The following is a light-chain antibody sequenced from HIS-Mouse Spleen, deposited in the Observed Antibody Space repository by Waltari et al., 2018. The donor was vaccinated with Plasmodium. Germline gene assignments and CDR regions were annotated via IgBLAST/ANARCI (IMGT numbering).Light chain of an antibody. Sequence: EIVMTQSPATLSVSPVERAPLSCRASQSVRSNLAWYQQKPGQAPRLLIYGASTRATGIPARFSGSGSGTEFTLTISSLQSEDFAVYYCQQYNNWSFTFGPGTKVDIK. CDR2: GAS. J-gene: IGKJ3*01. CDR1: QSVRSN. V-gene: IGKV3-15*01. CDR3: QQYNNWSFT.